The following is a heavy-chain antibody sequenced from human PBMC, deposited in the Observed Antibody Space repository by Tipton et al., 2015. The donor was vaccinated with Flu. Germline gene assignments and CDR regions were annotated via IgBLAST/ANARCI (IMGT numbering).Heavy chain of an antibody. J-gene: IGHJ4*02. CDR3: AKGSIGFALPIYYFDY. Sequence: QLVQSGGGVVQPGRSLRLSCAASGFTFSRYAMHWVRQAPGKGLEWVSGIGGSGGSAFYSDSVKGRFIVSRDNSKNSLSLQMNRLRPEDTAVYYCAKGSIGFALPIYYFDYWGQGALVTVSS. D-gene: IGHD3-3*02. CDR2: IGGSGGSA. CDR1: GFTFSRYA. V-gene: IGHV3-23*04.